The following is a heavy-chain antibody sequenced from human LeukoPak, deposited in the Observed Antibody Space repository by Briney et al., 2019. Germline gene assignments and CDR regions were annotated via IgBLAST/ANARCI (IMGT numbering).Heavy chain of an antibody. CDR2: INHSGST. J-gene: IGHJ6*02. CDR1: GGSFSGYY. D-gene: IGHD2-8*02. Sequence: PSETLSLTCAVYGGSFSGYYWSWIRQPPVKGLEWIGEINHSGSTNYNPSLKSRVTISVDTSKNQFSLKLSSVTAADTAVYYCARGHGGVVSYYYGMDVWGQGTTVTVSS. CDR3: ARGHGGVVSYYYGMDV. V-gene: IGHV4-34*01.